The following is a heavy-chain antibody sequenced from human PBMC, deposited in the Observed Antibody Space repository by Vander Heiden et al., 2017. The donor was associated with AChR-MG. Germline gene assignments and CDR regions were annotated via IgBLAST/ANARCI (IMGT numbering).Heavy chain of an antibody. CDR1: GYTFTSYD. CDR3: ARGLVVVAATGGYWYFDL. Sequence: QVQLVQSGAEVKKPGASVKVSCKASGYTFTSYDINWVRQATGQGLEWMGWMNPNSGNTGYAQKFQGRVTMTRNTSISTAYMELSSLRSEDTAVYYCARGLVVVAATGGYWYFDLWGRGTLVTVSS. D-gene: IGHD2-15*01. CDR2: MNPNSGNT. J-gene: IGHJ2*01. V-gene: IGHV1-8*01.